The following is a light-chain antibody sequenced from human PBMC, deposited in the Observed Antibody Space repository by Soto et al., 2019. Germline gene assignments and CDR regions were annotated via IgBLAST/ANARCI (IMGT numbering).Light chain of an antibody. J-gene: IGLJ1*01. Sequence: QSVLTQPASVSGSPGQSITISCTGTSSDVGGYNYVSWYQQHPGKAPKLMIYDVSNRPSGVSNRFSGPKSGNTASLTISGLQAEDEADYYCSSYTSSSFNYVFGTGTKVT. CDR2: DVS. CDR3: SSYTSSSFNYV. V-gene: IGLV2-14*01. CDR1: SSDVGGYNY.